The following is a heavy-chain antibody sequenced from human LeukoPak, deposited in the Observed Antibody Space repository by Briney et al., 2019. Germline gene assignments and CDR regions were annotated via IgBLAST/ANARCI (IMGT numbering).Heavy chain of an antibody. CDR3: AKGADLQLAGYYYYGMDV. D-gene: IGHD6-13*01. J-gene: IGHJ6*02. CDR1: GFTFSDFA. CDR2: ILWDGRND. V-gene: IGHV3-30*18. Sequence: GMSLRLSCEASGFTFSDFAIHWVRQAPGRGLEWLAFILWDGRNDYYADSVKGRFRLSRDNSRDTAYLQLNRVRSEDTAVYYCAKGADLQLAGYYYYGMDVWGQGTAVTVSS.